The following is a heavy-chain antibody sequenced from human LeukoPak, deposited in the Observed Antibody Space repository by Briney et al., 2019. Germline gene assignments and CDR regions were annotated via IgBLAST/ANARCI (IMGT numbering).Heavy chain of an antibody. CDR1: GYTFTSYG. Sequence: ASEKVSCKASGYTFTSYGINWVRQAPGQGLEWMGRISAYNGNTNYAQKLQGRVTMITDTSTSTAFMELRSLRSDDTAVYYCAREGSFSTGGYYYYGMDVWGQGTTVTVSS. CDR3: AREGSFSTGGYYYYGMDV. J-gene: IGHJ6*02. V-gene: IGHV1-18*04. CDR2: ISAYNGNT. D-gene: IGHD1-14*01.